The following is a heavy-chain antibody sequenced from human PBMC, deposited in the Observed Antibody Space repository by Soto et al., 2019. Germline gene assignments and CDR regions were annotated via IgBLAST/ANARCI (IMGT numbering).Heavy chain of an antibody. V-gene: IGHV4-34*01. CDR1: GGSFSGYY. J-gene: IGHJ6*02. D-gene: IGHD3-10*01. CDR2: INHSGST. CDR3: ASTVWFGELLPAWYYYGMDV. Sequence: PSETLSLTCAVYGGSFSGYYWSWIRQPPGKGLEWIGEINHSGSTNYNPSLKSRVTISVDTSKNQFSLKLSSVTAADTAVYYCASTVWFGELLPAWYYYGMDVWGQGTTVTVS.